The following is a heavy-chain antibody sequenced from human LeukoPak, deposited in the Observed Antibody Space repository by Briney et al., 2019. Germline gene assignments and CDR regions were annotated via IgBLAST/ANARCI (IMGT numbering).Heavy chain of an antibody. CDR3: AKGSMITFGGVIVPSYYFDY. CDR1: GFTFDDYA. V-gene: IGHV3-9*01. D-gene: IGHD3-16*02. J-gene: IGHJ4*02. Sequence: PGGSLRLSCAASGFTFDDYAVHWVRQAPGKGLEWVSGISWNSGSIGYADSVKGRFTISRDNAKNSLYLQMNSLRAEDTAVYYCAKGSMITFGGVIVPSYYFDYWGQGTLVTVSS. CDR2: ISWNSGSI.